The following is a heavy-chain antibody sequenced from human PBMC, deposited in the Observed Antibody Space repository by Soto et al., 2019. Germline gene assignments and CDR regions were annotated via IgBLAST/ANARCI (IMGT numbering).Heavy chain of an antibody. Sequence: QITLKESGPTLVKPTQTLTVTCTFSGFSLSTSGAGVGWIRQSPGKAPEWLALISWKEEKRYNPSLKSRLTITKDTVKKQVVLTMTDLDPVDTATYFCAHRYGGNYYRWYFDSWGQGTLVTVSS. D-gene: IGHD1-26*01. CDR3: AHRYGGNYYRWYFDS. CDR1: GFSLSTSGAG. CDR2: ISWKEEK. J-gene: IGHJ4*02. V-gene: IGHV2-5*01.